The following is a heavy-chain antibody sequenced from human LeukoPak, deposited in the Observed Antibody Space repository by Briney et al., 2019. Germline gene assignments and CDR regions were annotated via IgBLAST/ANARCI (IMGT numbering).Heavy chain of an antibody. V-gene: IGHV4-61*02. CDR3: AFRGY. D-gene: IGHD3-10*01. CDR1: GGSISSGSYY. CDR2: IYTSGST. J-gene: IGHJ4*02. Sequence: PSQTLSLTCTVSGGSISSGSYYWSWIRQPAGKGLEWIGRIYTSGSTNYNPSLKSRVTISVDTSKNQFSLKLCSVTAADTAVYYCAFRGYWGQGTLVTVSS.